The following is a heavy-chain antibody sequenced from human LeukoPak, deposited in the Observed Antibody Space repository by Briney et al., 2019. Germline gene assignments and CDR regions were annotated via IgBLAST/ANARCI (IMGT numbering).Heavy chain of an antibody. CDR1: GGSFSGYY. V-gene: IGHV4-34*01. CDR3: ARMITVTTSYYHGMDV. CDR2: INYSGST. Sequence: SETLSPTCAIHGGSFSGYYWGWIRQPPGKGLEWIGQINYSGSTNYNPSLKSRVSISVDTSKNQFSVKLSSVTAADTAVYYCARMITVTTSYYHGMDVWGQGTTVTVSS. J-gene: IGHJ6*02. D-gene: IGHD4-17*01.